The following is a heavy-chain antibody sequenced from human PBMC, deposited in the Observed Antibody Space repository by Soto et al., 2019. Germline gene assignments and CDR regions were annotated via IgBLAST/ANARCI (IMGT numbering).Heavy chain of an antibody. J-gene: IGHJ4*02. D-gene: IGHD5-18*01. V-gene: IGHV1-69*01. CDR2: IIPIFGTA. CDR3: AKAPLRRILLWFEYFAY. Sequence: QVQLVQSGAEVKKPGSSVKVSCKDSGGTFSSYAISWVRQAPGQGLEWMGGIIPIFGTANYAQKFQGRVTITADESTSTAYMELSSLRSEDTAVYYCAKAPLRRILLWFEYFAYWGQGTLVTVSS. CDR1: GGTFSSYA.